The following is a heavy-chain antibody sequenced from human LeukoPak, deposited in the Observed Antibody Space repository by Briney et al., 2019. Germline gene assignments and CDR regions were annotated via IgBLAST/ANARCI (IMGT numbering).Heavy chain of an antibody. J-gene: IGHJ5*02. V-gene: IGHV4-59*01. CDR2: IYYSGST. CDR1: GGSISSYY. D-gene: IGHD6-19*01. CDR3: GAGTVWFDP. Sequence: SETLSLTCTVSGGSISSYYWSWIRQPPGKGLEWIGYIYYSGSTNYNPSLKSRVTISVDTSKNQFSLKLSSVTAADRAVNYCGAGTVWFDPWGQGTLVTVSS.